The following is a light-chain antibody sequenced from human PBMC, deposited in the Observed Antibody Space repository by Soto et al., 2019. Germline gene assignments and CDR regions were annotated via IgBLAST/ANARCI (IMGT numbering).Light chain of an antibody. Sequence: EIVLTQSPATLSLSPGERSTLSCRASQSVGSDLAWYQQKPGQAPSLFIYDIFTRATGVPHRISGSGSGTEFTLTISSLQSEDFAVYYCQQYNSRPLTFGGGTKVDI. J-gene: IGKJ4*01. CDR3: QQYNSRPLT. CDR1: QSVGSD. CDR2: DIF. V-gene: IGKV3D-15*01.